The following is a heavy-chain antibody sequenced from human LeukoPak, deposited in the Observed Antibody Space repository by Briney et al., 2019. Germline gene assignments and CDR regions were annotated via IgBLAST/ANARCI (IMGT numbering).Heavy chain of an antibody. CDR3: ARQAPRGYFDY. CDR1: GGFISNYY. CDR2: IYYSGST. V-gene: IGHV4-59*08. J-gene: IGHJ4*02. Sequence: SETLSLTCTVSGGFISNYYWSWIRQPPGKGLEWIGYIYYSGSTNYNPSLKSRVTISVDTSKTQFSLKLNSVTAADTAVYYCARQAPRGYFDYWGQGTLVTVSS. D-gene: IGHD3-10*01.